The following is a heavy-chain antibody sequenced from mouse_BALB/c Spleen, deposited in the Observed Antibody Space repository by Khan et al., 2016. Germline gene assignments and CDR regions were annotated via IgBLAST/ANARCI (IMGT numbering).Heavy chain of an antibody. CDR1: GYTFTTAG. J-gene: IGHJ1*01. Sequence: QNQLVQSGPELKKPGETVRISCKASGYTFTTAGMQWVQKMPGKGLKWIGWINTHSGVPKYAEDFKGRFAFSLETSASTAYLQISNLKNEDTATYFCARCGNFFHWYFDVWGAGTTVTVSS. CDR3: ARCGNFFHWYFDV. V-gene: IGHV9-4*02. D-gene: IGHD2-1*01. CDR2: INTHSGVP.